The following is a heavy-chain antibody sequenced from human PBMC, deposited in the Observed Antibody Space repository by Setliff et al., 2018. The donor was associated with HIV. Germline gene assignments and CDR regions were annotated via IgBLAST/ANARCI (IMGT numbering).Heavy chain of an antibody. Sequence: SETLSLTCTVSGGSISSGAYYWGWIRQPPGKGLEWIGSIYYSGRTYYNPSLKSRVTISVDTSKNQFSLKLTSVTAADTAVYFCARESRSDFWSGYYRTFDIWGQGTMVTVSS. V-gene: IGHV4-39*07. CDR3: ARESRSDFWSGYYRTFDI. J-gene: IGHJ3*02. CDR1: GGSISSGAYY. D-gene: IGHD3-3*01. CDR2: IYYSGRT.